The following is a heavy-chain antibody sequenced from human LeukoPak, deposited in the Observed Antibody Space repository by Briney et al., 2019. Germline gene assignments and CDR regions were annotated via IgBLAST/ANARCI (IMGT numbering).Heavy chain of an antibody. D-gene: IGHD4-23*01. J-gene: IGHJ4*02. CDR1: GFTFSSYA. Sequence: GGSLRLSCAASGFTFSSYAMSWVRQAPGKGPEWVSAISGSGGSTYYADSVKGRFTISRDNSKNTLYLQMNSLRAEDTAVYYCANHYGGNPLIDYWGQGTLVTVSS. CDR2: ISGSGGST. CDR3: ANHYGGNPLIDY. V-gene: IGHV3-23*01.